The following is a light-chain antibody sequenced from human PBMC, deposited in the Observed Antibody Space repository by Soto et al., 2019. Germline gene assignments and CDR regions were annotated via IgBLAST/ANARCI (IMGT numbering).Light chain of an antibody. CDR3: QPRSNWPLT. CDR1: QSVSSY. Sequence: EIVLTQSPATLSLSPVERATLSCRASQSVSSYLAWYQQKPGQAPRLLIYDASNRATGIPARFSGSGSGTDFTLTISSLEPEDFAVYYCQPRSNWPLTFGGGTKVEIK. CDR2: DAS. J-gene: IGKJ4*01. V-gene: IGKV3-11*01.